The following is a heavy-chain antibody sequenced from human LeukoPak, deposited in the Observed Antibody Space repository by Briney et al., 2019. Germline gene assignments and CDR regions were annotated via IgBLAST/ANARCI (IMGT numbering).Heavy chain of an antibody. D-gene: IGHD6-19*01. Sequence: GASVKVSCKASGYSFTTYGITWVRQAPGQGLEWMGWISPYNGETNYAEKFQGRVTMTTDTSTSTAYMELRSLRSDDTDVYYCARDFYTSGSGWFDPWGQGTLVTVSS. CDR3: ARDFYTSGSGWFDP. CDR2: ISPYNGET. V-gene: IGHV1-18*01. J-gene: IGHJ5*02. CDR1: GYSFTTYG.